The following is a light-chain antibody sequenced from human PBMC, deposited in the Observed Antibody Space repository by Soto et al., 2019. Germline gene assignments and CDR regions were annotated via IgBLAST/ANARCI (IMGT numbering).Light chain of an antibody. V-gene: IGKV1-5*03. CDR1: QSISNS. CDR3: RQYISYPVT. J-gene: IGKJ4*01. CDR2: KAS. Sequence: DIQMTQSPSTLSASVGDRVTITCRASQSISNSLAWYQQKPGKAPKLLIYKASSLESGVPSRFSGSGSGTEFTLTISSLQPDDFASYYCRQYISYPVTFGGGTTVEMK.